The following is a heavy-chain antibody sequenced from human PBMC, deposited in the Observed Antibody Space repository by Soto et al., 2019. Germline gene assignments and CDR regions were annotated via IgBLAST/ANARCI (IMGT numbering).Heavy chain of an antibody. Sequence: EVRLLESGGGLVQPGESLRLSCAASGFTFTTYAMTWVRQAPGKGLEWVSTISGSGDSTYYADSVKGRFTSSRDTSRNTLYLQRSSLRAEDTAVYYCANGGTVTSYVWFDPWGQGTLVNVSS. V-gene: IGHV3-23*01. J-gene: IGHJ5*02. CDR1: GFTFTTYA. D-gene: IGHD4-17*01. CDR2: ISGSGDST. CDR3: ANGGTVTSYVWFDP.